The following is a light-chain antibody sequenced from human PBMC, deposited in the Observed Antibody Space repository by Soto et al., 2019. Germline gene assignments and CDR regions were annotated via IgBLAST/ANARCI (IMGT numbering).Light chain of an antibody. Sequence: DLQMTQSPSSLSASEGDRVTITCRASQSINRHVNWYQQKPGRAPKLLIYGASNLQSDAPSRFSGSGSGTDFTLTVRDLQPEDFATYYCQQGYSLPVTFGQGTRLEIK. J-gene: IGKJ5*01. CDR1: QSINRH. CDR2: GAS. CDR3: QQGYSLPVT. V-gene: IGKV1-39*01.